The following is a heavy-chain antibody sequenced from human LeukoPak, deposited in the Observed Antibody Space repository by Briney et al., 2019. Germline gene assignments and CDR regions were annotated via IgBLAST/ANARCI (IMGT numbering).Heavy chain of an antibody. CDR3: ASNYGSGTGGFDP. V-gene: IGHV1-69*06. Sequence: SVKVSCKASVYTFTRYYMHLVRQAPGQGLEWVGGIIPIFGTANYAQKFQGRVTITADKSTSTAYMELSSLRSEDTAVYYCASNYGSGTGGFDPWGQGTLVTVSS. CDR1: VYTFTRYY. D-gene: IGHD3-10*01. J-gene: IGHJ5*02. CDR2: IIPIFGTA.